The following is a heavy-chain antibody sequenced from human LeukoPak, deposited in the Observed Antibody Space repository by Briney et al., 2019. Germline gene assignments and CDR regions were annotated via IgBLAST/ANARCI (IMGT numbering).Heavy chain of an antibody. D-gene: IGHD5-24*01. Sequence: GGSLRLSCAASGFTFTGYAMSWVRQAPGKGLEWVSTISGNGGSTYYADSVKGRFTISRDNSKNTLYPQMNSLRAEGTAVYYRAKEEMATSHTDYWGQGTLVTVSS. CDR2: ISGNGGST. J-gene: IGHJ4*02. V-gene: IGHV3-23*01. CDR1: GFTFTGYA. CDR3: AKEEMATSHTDY.